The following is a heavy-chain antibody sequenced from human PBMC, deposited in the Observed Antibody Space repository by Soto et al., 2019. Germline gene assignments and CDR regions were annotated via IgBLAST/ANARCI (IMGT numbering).Heavy chain of an antibody. V-gene: IGHV1-18*01. Sequence: QVHLVQSGAEVKKPGASVKVSCKGSGYAFTTYGITWVRQAPGQGLEWMGWISAHNGNTNYAQKLQGRVTVTRDTSTSTAYMELRSLRSDNTAVYYCARGRYGDYWGQGALVTVSS. CDR2: ISAHNGNT. CDR3: ARGRYGDY. J-gene: IGHJ4*02. D-gene: IGHD1-1*01. CDR1: GYAFTTYG.